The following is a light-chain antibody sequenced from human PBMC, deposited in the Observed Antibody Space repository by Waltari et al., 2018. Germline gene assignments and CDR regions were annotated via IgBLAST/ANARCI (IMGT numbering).Light chain of an antibody. CDR2: AAS. CDR1: QGISTY. CDR3: LQYNSNPPT. J-gene: IGKJ1*01. Sequence: DIQMTQSPSSLSASAGDRVTITCSASQGISTYLNWYQQKPGKAPKRLIYAASSLESGVPSRFSGSGSGTDFTLTISSLQPEDFATYYCLQYNSNPPTFGQGTKVEIK. V-gene: IGKV1-17*01.